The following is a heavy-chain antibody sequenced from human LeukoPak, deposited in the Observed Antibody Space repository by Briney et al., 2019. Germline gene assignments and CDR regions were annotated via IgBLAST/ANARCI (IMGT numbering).Heavy chain of an antibody. Sequence: SQTLSLTCTVSGDSITNGGYFWSWIRQPAGKGLEWIGRIHPSGSTNYNPSLKSRVTLSVDTSKNQFSLKLSSVTAADTAVYYCARGPPPDFDYWGRGTLVTVSS. J-gene: IGHJ4*02. CDR3: ARGPPPDFDY. V-gene: IGHV4-61*02. CDR1: GDSITNGGYF. CDR2: IHPSGST.